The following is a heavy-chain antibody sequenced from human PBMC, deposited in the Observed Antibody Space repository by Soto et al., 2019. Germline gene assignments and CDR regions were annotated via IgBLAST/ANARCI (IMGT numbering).Heavy chain of an antibody. CDR3: ARLSGENYYYYGMDV. CDR1: GFTFSSYS. D-gene: IGHD3-10*01. V-gene: IGHV3-21*01. CDR2: ITSSSSYI. J-gene: IGHJ6*02. Sequence: EVQLVESGGGPVKPGGSLRLSCAASGFTFSSYSINWVRQAPGKGLEWVSSITSSSSYIYYADSVKGRFTISRDNAKNSRYRQMSSLRAEDTAVYYWARLSGENYYYYGMDVWGQGTTVTVSS.